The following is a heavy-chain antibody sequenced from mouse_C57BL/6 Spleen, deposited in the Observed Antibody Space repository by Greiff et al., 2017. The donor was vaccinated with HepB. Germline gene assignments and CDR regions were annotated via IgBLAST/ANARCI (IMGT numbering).Heavy chain of an antibody. CDR1: GFTFSSYA. CDR3: ARGGYGHWYFDV. J-gene: IGHJ1*03. D-gene: IGHD1-1*02. CDR2: ISDGGSYT. V-gene: IGHV5-4*01. Sequence: EVQVVESGGGLVKPGGSLKLSCAASGFTFSSYAMSWVRQTPEKRLEWVATISDGGSYTYYPDNVKGRFTISRDNAKNNLYLQMSHLKSEDTAMYYCARGGYGHWYFDVWGTGTTVTVSS.